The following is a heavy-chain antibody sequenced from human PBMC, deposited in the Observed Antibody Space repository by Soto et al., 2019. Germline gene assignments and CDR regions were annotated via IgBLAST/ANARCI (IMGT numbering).Heavy chain of an antibody. V-gene: IGHV4-34*01. J-gene: IGHJ4*02. D-gene: IGHD3-22*01. Sequence: SETLSLTCAVYGGSFSGYYWSWIRQPPGKGLEWIGEINHSGSTNYNPSLKSRVTISVDTSKNQFSLKLSSVTAADTAVYYCARVRREYDTSGPVDYWGQGTLVT. CDR3: ARVRREYDTSGPVDY. CDR1: GGSFSGYY. CDR2: INHSGST.